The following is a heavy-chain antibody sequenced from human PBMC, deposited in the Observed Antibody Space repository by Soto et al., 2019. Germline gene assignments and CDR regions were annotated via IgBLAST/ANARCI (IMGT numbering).Heavy chain of an antibody. J-gene: IGHJ4*02. Sequence: SVTWSVADGNIINLGCCWSIKRKPPGKGLEWIGSIYYSGSTYYNPSLKSRVTISVDTSKNQFSLKLSSVTAEDTAVYYCARRPYYDILTGPAPFDRWGQGTLVTVSS. D-gene: IGHD3-9*01. V-gene: IGHV4-39*01. CDR3: ARRPYYDILTGPAPFDR. CDR2: IYYSGST. CDR1: DGNIINLGCC.